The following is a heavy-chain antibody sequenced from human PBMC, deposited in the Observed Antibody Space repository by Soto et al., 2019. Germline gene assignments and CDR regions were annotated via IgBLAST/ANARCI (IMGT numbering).Heavy chain of an antibody. CDR3: ARHVTGRFDP. V-gene: IGHV4-59*08. CDR1: GGSISSYY. J-gene: IGHJ5*02. CDR2: IYYGGST. Sequence: SETLSLTCTVSGGSISSYYWSWIRQPPGKGLEWIGYIYYGGSTNYNPSLKSRVTISVDTSKNQFSLKLSSVTAADTAVYYCARHVTGRFDPWGQGTLVTVSS.